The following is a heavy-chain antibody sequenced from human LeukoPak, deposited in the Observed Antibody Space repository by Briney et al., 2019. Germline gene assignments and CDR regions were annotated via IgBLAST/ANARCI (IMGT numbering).Heavy chain of an antibody. J-gene: IGHJ4*02. CDR3: AKVRDSSGGVDY. CDR2: IYSGGST. D-gene: IGHD6-19*01. Sequence: GGSLRLSCAASGFTVSSNYMSWVRQAPGKGLEWVSVIYSGGSTYYADSVKGRFTISRDNSKNTLYLQMNSLRAEDTAVYYCAKVRDSSGGVDYWGQGTLVTVSS. V-gene: IGHV3-53*01. CDR1: GFTVSSNY.